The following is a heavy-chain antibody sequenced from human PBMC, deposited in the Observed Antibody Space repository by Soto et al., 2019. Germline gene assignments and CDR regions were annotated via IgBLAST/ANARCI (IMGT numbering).Heavy chain of an antibody. CDR3: AKDQGGTTYIFDY. CDR1: GFTXSTYG. CDR2: ISYGGSTK. J-gene: IGHJ4*02. V-gene: IGHV3-30*18. Sequence: LRLXCAASGFTXSTYGIHWVRQAPSKGLEWVAMISYGGSTKSYAESVKGRFTISRDNINNTVYLQINSLRAEDTAVYYCAKDQGGTTYIFDYWGQGTLVTVSS. D-gene: IGHD3-16*01.